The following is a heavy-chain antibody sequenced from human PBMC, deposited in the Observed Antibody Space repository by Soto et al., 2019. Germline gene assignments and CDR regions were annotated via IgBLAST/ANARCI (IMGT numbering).Heavy chain of an antibody. Sequence: SETLSLTCTVSGGSISSSSYYWGWIRQPPGKGLEWIGSIYYSGSTYYNPSLKSRVTISVDTSKNQFSLKLSSVTAADTAVYYCARHSEVAGFDYWGQGTLVTVSS. CDR1: GGSISSSSYY. V-gene: IGHV4-39*01. CDR3: ARHSEVAGFDY. D-gene: IGHD6-19*01. J-gene: IGHJ4*02. CDR2: IYYSGST.